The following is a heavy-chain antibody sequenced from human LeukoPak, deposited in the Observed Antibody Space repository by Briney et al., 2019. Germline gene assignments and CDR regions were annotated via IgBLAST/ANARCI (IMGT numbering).Heavy chain of an antibody. D-gene: IGHD4-23*01. CDR1: GFTFSIYA. CDR2: ISSSGGST. J-gene: IGHJ4*02. Sequence: PGGSQRLSCAASGFTFSIYAMDWVRQAPGKGLEWVSAISSSGGSTYYVDSVKGRFTISRDNSKNTSYLQVNSLRVEDTAVYYCARDGAYGGDSESRFDHWGQGTLVTVSS. CDR3: ARDGAYGGDSESRFDH. V-gene: IGHV3-23*01.